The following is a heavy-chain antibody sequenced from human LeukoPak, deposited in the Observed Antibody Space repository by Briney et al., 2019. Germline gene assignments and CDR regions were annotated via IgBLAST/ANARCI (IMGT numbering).Heavy chain of an antibody. CDR3: ARDPNGDYNGTFDM. J-gene: IGHJ3*02. CDR1: GYSFGSYG. V-gene: IGHV3-33*01. CDR2: IWYDGSNK. Sequence: GGSLRLSCAASGYSFGSYGMHWVRQAPGKGLEWVALIWYDGSNKYYADSVKGRFTISRDNSKNTLHLQMNSLRVEDTAVYFCARDPNGDYNGTFDMWGRGTMVSVS. D-gene: IGHD4-17*01.